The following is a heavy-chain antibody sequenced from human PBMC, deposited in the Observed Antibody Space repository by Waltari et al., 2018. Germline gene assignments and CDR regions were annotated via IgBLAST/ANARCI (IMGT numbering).Heavy chain of an antibody. D-gene: IGHD6-13*01. Sequence: QLQLQESGPGLVKPSETLSLTCTVSGGSISSSSYYWGWIRQPPGKGLEWIGSLYYSGGTSYNPSLKSRVTISVDTSTNQFSLKLSSVTAADTAVYYCVSPSSSWYYFDYWGQGTLVTVSS. J-gene: IGHJ4*02. CDR2: LYYSGGT. V-gene: IGHV4-39*01. CDR3: VSPSSSWYYFDY. CDR1: GGSISSSSYY.